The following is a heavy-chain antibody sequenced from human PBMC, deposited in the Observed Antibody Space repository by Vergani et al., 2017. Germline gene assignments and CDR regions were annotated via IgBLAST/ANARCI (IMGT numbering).Heavy chain of an antibody. CDR3: TKGSVYYHDSAGHGYDPYTGFDL. CDR1: GLTFWQFG. Sequence: EVDLVESGGGLAQPGGSLRLSCEASGLTFWQFGMHWVRHGPGRGLEWVSGISWNSGAVEYADSVRGRFTISRDNAKNSLFLEMNSLRFEDTAVYFCTKGSVYYHDSAGHGYDPYTGFDLWGQGTVVTVSS. V-gene: IGHV3-9*01. CDR2: ISWNSGAV. D-gene: IGHD5-12*01. J-gene: IGHJ3*01.